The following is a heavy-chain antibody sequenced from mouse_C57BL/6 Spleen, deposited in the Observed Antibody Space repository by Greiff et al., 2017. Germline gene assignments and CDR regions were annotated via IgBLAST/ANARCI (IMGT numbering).Heavy chain of an antibody. D-gene: IGHD1-1*01. CDR1: GYTFTSYW. Sequence: QVQLQQSGAELVKPGASVKLSCKASGYTFTSYWMHWVKQRPGQGLEWIGMIHPNSGSTNYNEKFKSKATLTVDKSSSTAYMQLSSLTSEDSAVYYCARPHCSYYGSSNYAMDYWGQGTSVTVSS. V-gene: IGHV1-64*01. J-gene: IGHJ4*01. CDR3: ARPHCSYYGSSNYAMDY. CDR2: IHPNSGST.